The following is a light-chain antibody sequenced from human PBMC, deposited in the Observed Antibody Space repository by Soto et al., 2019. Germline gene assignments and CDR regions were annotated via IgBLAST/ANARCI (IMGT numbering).Light chain of an antibody. V-gene: IGLV2-14*01. CDR1: SSDIGGYNY. CDR3: SSYRNTDTLV. J-gene: IGLJ3*02. Sequence: QSAMTQPASVSGSPGQSITISCTGTSSDIGGYNYVSWYQQYPGKAPKLMIYEVTNRPSWVSNRFSGSKYGNTASLTISGLQSEDEADYYCSSYRNTDTLVFGGGTKVTVL. CDR2: EVT.